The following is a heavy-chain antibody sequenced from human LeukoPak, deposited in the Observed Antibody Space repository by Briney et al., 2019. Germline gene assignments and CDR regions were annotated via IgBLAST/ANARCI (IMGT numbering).Heavy chain of an antibody. V-gene: IGHV4-59*01. Sequence: PSETLSLTCTVSGGSISSYYWSWIRQPPEKGLEWIGYIYYSGSTNYNPSLKSRVTISVDTSKNQFSLKLSSVTAADTAVYYCARATYYYDSSAVWGKGTTVTVSS. CDR3: ARATYYYDSSAV. J-gene: IGHJ6*04. D-gene: IGHD3-22*01. CDR1: GGSISSYY. CDR2: IYYSGST.